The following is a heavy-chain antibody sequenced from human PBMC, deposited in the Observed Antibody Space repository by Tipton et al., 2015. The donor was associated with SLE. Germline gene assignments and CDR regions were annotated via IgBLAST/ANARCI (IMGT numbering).Heavy chain of an antibody. D-gene: IGHD6-13*01. V-gene: IGHV3-30-3*02. Sequence: SLRLSCAASGFTFSSYAMHWVRQAPGKGLEWVAVISYDGSNKYYADSVKGRFTISRDNSKNTLYLQMNSLRAEDTAVYYCAKSRGSSWYEDFDYWGQGTLVTVSS. J-gene: IGHJ4*02. CDR2: ISYDGSNK. CDR3: AKSRGSSWYEDFDY. CDR1: GFTFSSYA.